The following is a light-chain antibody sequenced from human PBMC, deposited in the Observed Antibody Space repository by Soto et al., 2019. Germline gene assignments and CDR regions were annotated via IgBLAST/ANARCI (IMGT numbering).Light chain of an antibody. J-gene: IGLJ1*01. V-gene: IGLV2-14*01. CDR3: SSYTSSSTLNV. CDR2: DVS. CDR1: SSDVGGYNY. Sequence: QSVLTQPASVSGSPGQSITISCTGTSSDVGGYNYVSWYQQHPGKVPKLIIYDVSDRPSGVSNRFSASKSGNTASLTISGLQVEDEADYSCSSYTSSSTLNVFGSGTKLTVL.